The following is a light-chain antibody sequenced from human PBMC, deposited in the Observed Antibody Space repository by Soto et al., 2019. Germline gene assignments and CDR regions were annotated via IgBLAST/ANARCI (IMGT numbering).Light chain of an antibody. J-gene: IGKJ1*01. CDR2: AAS. CDR1: QGISSY. V-gene: IGKV1-9*01. Sequence: DLQLTQSPSFLSASVGDRVTITCRSSQGISSYLAWYQQKPGKAPKLLIYAASTLQSGVPSRFSGSGSGTEFTLTISSLQPEDFATYYCQQLKGFGQGTKVEIK. CDR3: QQLKG.